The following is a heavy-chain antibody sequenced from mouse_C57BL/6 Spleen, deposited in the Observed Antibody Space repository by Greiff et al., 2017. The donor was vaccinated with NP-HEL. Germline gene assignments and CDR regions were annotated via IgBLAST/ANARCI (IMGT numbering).Heavy chain of an antibody. V-gene: IGHV1-85*01. CDR1: GYTFTSYD. D-gene: IGHD1-1*01. CDR2: IYPRDGST. CDR3: ARDYGSSLAWFAY. J-gene: IGHJ3*01. Sequence: QVHVKQSGPELVKPGASVKLSCKASGYTFTSYDINWVKQRPGQGLEWIGWIYPRDGSTKYNEKFKGKATLTVDTSSSTAYMELHSLTSEDSAVYFCARDYGSSLAWFAYWGQGTLVTVSA.